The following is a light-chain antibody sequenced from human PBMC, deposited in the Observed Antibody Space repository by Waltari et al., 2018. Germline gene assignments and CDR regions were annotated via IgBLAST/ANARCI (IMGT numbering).Light chain of an antibody. CDR2: DAS. CDR1: QSVKNNY. Sequence: EIVLTQSPGTLTLSPGERATLSCRASQSVKNNYLAWYHQKPGQAPRLLIFDASSRATVIPDRFSGSGSGTDFTLTISRLEPEDFAVYYCQQYGSSPPYTFGQGTKLEIK. V-gene: IGKV3-20*01. CDR3: QQYGSSPPYT. J-gene: IGKJ2*01.